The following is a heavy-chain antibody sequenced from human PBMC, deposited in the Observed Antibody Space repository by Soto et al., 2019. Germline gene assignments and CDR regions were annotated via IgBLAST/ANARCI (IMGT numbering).Heavy chain of an antibody. D-gene: IGHD3-16*01. J-gene: IGHJ4*02. V-gene: IGHV2-5*02. Sequence: QITLKESGPTLVKPTQTLTLTCTFSGFSLSTSGVGVGWIRQPPGKALEWVALIYWDDAKEYSPSLNSRLTITKDTSKNQVALTMTNMDPVDTATYYFAHKGGGDRILDYWGQGTLVTVSS. CDR3: AHKGGGDRILDY. CDR2: IYWDDAK. CDR1: GFSLSTSGVG.